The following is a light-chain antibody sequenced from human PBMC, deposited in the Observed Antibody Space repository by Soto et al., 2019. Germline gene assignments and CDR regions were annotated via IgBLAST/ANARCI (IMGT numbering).Light chain of an antibody. Sequence: QSVLTQPASVSGSPGQSITISCTGTSSDVGSYNLVSWCQQHPGKAPKLVIYEVSKRPPGVSNRFSGSKSGNTASLTISGLQAEDEADYYCCSYAGSSTLYVFGTGTKVTVL. CDR1: SSDVGSYNL. J-gene: IGLJ1*01. CDR3: CSYAGSSTLYV. V-gene: IGLV2-23*02. CDR2: EVS.